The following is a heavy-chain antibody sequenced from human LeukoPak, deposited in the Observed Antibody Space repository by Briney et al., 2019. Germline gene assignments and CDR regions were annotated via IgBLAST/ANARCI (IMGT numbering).Heavy chain of an antibody. CDR2: IYYSGST. CDR1: GGSISSYY. D-gene: IGHD2-15*01. CDR3: AREMHCSGGSCYSAFDY. Sequence: SETLSLTCTVSGGSISSYYWSWIRQPPGKGLGWSGYIYYSGSTNYNPSLKRRVTISIDTSKNQFSLKLSSVTAADTAVYYCAREMHCSGGSCYSAFDYWGQGTLVTVSS. J-gene: IGHJ4*02. V-gene: IGHV4-59*01.